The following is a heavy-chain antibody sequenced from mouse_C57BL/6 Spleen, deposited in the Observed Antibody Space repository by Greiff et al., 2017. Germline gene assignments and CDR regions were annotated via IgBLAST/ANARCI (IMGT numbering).Heavy chain of an antibody. CDR2: IDPSDSYT. CDR3: ARCAYYSNSAWFAY. CDR1: GYTFTSYW. D-gene: IGHD2-5*01. V-gene: IGHV1-69*01. J-gene: IGHJ3*01. Sequence: QVQLQQPGAELVMPGASVKLSCKASGYTFTSYWMHWVKQRPGQGLEWIGEIDPSDSYTNYNQKFKGKSTLTVDKSSSTAYMQLSSLTSEDSAVYYFARCAYYSNSAWFAYWGQGTLVTVSA.